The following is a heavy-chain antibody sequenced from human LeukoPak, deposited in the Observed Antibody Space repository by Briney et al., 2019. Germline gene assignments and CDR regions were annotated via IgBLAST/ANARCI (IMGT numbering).Heavy chain of an antibody. D-gene: IGHD5-24*01. V-gene: IGHV3-30*02. CDR1: GFTFSSYG. CDR2: IRYDGSNK. J-gene: IGHJ5*02. Sequence: GGSLRLSCAASGFTFSSYGMHWVRQAPGKGLEWVAFIRYDGSNKYYADSVKGRFTISRDNSKNTLYLQMNSLRVEDTSVYYCAKDFSSDGWYNYFDPWGQGTLVTVSS. CDR3: AKDFSSDGWYNYFDP.